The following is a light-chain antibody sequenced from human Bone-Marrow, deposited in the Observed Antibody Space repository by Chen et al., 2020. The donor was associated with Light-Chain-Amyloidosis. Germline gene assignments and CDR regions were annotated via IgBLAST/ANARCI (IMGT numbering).Light chain of an antibody. V-gene: IGLV2-14*01. Sequence: QSALTQPASVSGSPGQSIIISCTGTSSDVGGHKSVSWYQHHPDRVPKLIIYEVENRPSGISDRFSASKSGNTASLRISGLQEDDEAEYYCSSYTSDNTFVFGSGTKVTV. CDR1: SSDVGGHKS. CDR3: SSYTSDNTFV. CDR2: EVE. J-gene: IGLJ1*01.